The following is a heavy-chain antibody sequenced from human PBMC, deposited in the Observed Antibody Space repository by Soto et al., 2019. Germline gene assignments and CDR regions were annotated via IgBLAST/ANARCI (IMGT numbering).Heavy chain of an antibody. V-gene: IGHV3-23*01. J-gene: IGHJ3*01. CDR3: AKDTVGGYSFWSGYYSDGLDV. CDR1: GFTFDSYA. Sequence: EVKLLESGGGLAQPGGSLRLSCEGSGFTFDSYAISWVRQAPGERLQWIAAIRGSADGTDYAHSVRGRFTISRDNAKKTVHLQMDSLRVEDTAVYFCAKDTVGGYSFWSGYYSDGLDVWGQGTLVTVS. CDR2: IRGSADGT. D-gene: IGHD3-3*01.